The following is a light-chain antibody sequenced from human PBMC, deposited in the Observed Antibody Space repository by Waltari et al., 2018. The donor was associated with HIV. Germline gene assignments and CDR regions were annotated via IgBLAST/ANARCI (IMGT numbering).Light chain of an antibody. Sequence: QSVLTQPPSASGTPGQRVTISCSGRSSNIGHENVYWYQQLTGTTPKLLIQKNYQRPSGVPDRFAGSKSGTSAYLAISGLRSEDEADDYCVGWDASLSAYVFGAGTKVTVL. CDR2: KNY. CDR3: VGWDASLSAYV. CDR1: SSNIGHEN. V-gene: IGLV1-47*01. J-gene: IGLJ1*01.